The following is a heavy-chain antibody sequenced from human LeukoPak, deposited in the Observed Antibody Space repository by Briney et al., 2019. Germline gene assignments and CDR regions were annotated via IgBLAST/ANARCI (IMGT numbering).Heavy chain of an antibody. D-gene: IGHD5-12*01. Sequence: SQTLSLTCAISGDSVSSNSAAWNWIRQSPSRGLEWLGRTYYGSKWYNDYAVSVKSRITINPDTSKNQFSLQLNSVTPEDTAVYYCARVENSGYDSDSIAFDIWGQGTMVTVSS. V-gene: IGHV6-1*01. CDR1: GDSVSSNSAA. CDR2: TYYGSKWYN. J-gene: IGHJ3*02. CDR3: ARVENSGYDSDSIAFDI.